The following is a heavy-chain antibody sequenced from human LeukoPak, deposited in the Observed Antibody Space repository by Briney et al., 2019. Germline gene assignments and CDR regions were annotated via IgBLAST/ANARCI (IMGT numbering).Heavy chain of an antibody. CDR1: GFTFSSYG. Sequence: GGSLRLSCAASGFTFSSYGMHWVRQAPGKGLEWVAVISYDGSNKYYADSVKGRFTISRDNSKNTLYLQMNSLRAEDTAVYYCARDRLPAQDYDSSGYYRDYFDYWGQGTLVTVSS. CDR3: ARDRLPAQDYDSSGYYRDYFDY. J-gene: IGHJ4*02. CDR2: ISYDGSNK. V-gene: IGHV3-30*19. D-gene: IGHD3-22*01.